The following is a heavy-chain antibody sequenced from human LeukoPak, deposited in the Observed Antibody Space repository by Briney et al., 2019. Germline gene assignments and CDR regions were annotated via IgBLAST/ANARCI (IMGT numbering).Heavy chain of an antibody. V-gene: IGHV3-7*01. CDR1: GFTFSSYW. CDR3: VKRATGSTKSVDY. D-gene: IGHD1-7*01. Sequence: AAGSLRLSCAASGFTFSSYWMTWVRQAPGKGLEWVANIKQDGSEQYYVDSVKGRFTISRDNAKNSLYLQMNSLRAEDTAVYYCVKRATGSTKSVDYWGQGTLVSVSS. CDR2: IKQDGSEQ. J-gene: IGHJ4*02.